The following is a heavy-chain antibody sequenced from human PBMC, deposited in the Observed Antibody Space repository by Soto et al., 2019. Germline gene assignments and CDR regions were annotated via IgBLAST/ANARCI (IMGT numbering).Heavy chain of an antibody. CDR3: ARALSEIRNDYSNPWNPEDY. J-gene: IGHJ4*02. V-gene: IGHV3-21*01. D-gene: IGHD4-4*01. CDR1: GFTFSSYS. CDR2: ISSSSSYI. Sequence: AGGSLRLSCAVSGFTFSSYSMNCVRQAAGKGLEWVSSISSSSSYIYYGDSVKGRFTISRDNAKNSLYLQMNSLRAEDTAVYYCARALSEIRNDYSNPWNPEDYWGQGTLVTVSS.